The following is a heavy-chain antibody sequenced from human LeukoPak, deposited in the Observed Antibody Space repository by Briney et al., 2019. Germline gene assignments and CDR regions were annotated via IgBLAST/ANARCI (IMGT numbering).Heavy chain of an antibody. CDR1: GGSVNSAGRP. V-gene: IGHV4-61*08. CDR2: TSNSGCT. CDR3: ARDNWGSLDY. J-gene: IGHJ4*02. Sequence: SETLSLTCAVSGGSVNSAGRPWGWIRQPPGRGLEWIGYTSNSGCTNCNPSLKSRVTISVDTSKNQFSLRLSSVTAADTAIYYCARDNWGSLDYWGQGILVTVSS. D-gene: IGHD3-16*01.